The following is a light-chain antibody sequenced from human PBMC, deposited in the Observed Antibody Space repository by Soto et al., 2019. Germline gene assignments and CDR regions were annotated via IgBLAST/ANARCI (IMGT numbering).Light chain of an antibody. V-gene: IGKV3-20*01. Sequence: EIVLTQSPGTLSLSPGERATLSCRASQGVSSRYLAWYQQKPGQAPRLLIYGAASRATDIPDRFSGSGSGTDFTLTITRLEPEDVAVYYCQQYGISPLTFGGGTKV. CDR1: QGVSSRY. CDR3: QQYGISPLT. J-gene: IGKJ4*01. CDR2: GAA.